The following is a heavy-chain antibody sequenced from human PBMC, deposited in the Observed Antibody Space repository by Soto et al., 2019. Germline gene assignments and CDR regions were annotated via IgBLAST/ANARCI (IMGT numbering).Heavy chain of an antibody. V-gene: IGHV1-58*01. J-gene: IGHJ4*02. D-gene: IGHD6-13*01. CDR3: AADVIIAAAGKGVDY. CDR2: IVVGSGNT. Sequence: ASVKVSCKASGFTFTSSAVQWVRQARGQRLEWIGWIVVGSGNTNYAQKFQERVTITRDMSTSTAYMELSSLRSEDTAVYYCAADVIIAAAGKGVDYWGQGTLVTVS. CDR1: GFTFTSSA.